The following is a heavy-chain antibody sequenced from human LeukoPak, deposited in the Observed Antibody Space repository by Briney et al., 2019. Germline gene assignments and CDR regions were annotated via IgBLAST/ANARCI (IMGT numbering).Heavy chain of an antibody. V-gene: IGHV3-74*01. CDR2: TNSDGSST. J-gene: IGHJ3*02. CDR1: GFTFSSYW. D-gene: IGHD6-25*01. Sequence: PGGSLRLSCAASGFTFSSYWMHWVRQAPGKGLVWVSRTNSDGSSTSYADPVKGRFTISRDNAKNTLYLQMNSLRAEDTAVYYCARRSAAKDAFDIWGQGTMVTVSS. CDR3: ARRSAAKDAFDI.